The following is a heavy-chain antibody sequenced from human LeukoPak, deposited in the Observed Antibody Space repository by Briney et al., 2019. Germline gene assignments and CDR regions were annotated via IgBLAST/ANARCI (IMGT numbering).Heavy chain of an antibody. Sequence: GGSLRLSCAASGFTFSTYAMSWVRQAPGKGLEWISALSGSGASTYYADSVKGRFTISRDNSKNTLYLQMNSLRAEDTAVYYCATHDYGRKYYFDYWGQGTLVTVSS. CDR3: ATHDYGRKYYFDY. CDR1: GFTFSTYA. J-gene: IGHJ4*02. CDR2: LSGSGAST. D-gene: IGHD4-17*01. V-gene: IGHV3-23*01.